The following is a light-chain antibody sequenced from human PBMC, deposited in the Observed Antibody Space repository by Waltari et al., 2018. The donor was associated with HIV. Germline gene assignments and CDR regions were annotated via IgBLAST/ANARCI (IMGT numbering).Light chain of an antibody. CDR1: SSDIGSYY. CDR2: RNN. Sequence: QSVLTQPPSASGTPGQRVTISCSGSSSDIGSYYVYWFQQLPGTAPKLLIYRNNQRPSGVPDRFSGSKSGTSASLAISGLRSEDEADYYCATWHDNLSGVVFGGGTKLTVL. V-gene: IGLV1-47*01. CDR3: ATWHDNLSGVV. J-gene: IGLJ2*01.